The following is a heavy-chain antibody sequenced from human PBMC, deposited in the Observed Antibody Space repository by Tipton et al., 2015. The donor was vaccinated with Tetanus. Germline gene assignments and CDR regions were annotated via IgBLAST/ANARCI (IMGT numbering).Heavy chain of an antibody. CDR1: GGSISSGDYF. CDR3: ARDTMILGGVLINGNAFDV. D-gene: IGHD3-16*01. J-gene: IGHJ3*01. Sequence: TLSLTCSVSGGSISSGDYFWSWIRQPPGKGLEWIGYIYSSGSTYYNPSLKSRVSLSQDTSKNQFSLKLNSVTAADTAVYYCARDTMILGGVLINGNAFDVWGQGTLFTAS. CDR2: IYSSGST. V-gene: IGHV4-30-4*01.